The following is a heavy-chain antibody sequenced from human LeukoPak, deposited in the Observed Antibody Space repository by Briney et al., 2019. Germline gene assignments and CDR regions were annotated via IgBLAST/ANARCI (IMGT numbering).Heavy chain of an antibody. CDR1: GGSISSGTYY. V-gene: IGHV4-61*02. J-gene: IGHJ3*02. CDR3: ARDLLHRGYAFDI. Sequence: SQTLSLTCTVSGGSISSGTYYWVWLRQPAGKGLEWIGRIYSSGSTNYNPSLKSRVTMSVDTSRNQFSLNLTSVTAADTAIYYCARDLLHRGYAFDIWGQGTMVTVSS. D-gene: IGHD5-12*01. CDR2: IYSSGST.